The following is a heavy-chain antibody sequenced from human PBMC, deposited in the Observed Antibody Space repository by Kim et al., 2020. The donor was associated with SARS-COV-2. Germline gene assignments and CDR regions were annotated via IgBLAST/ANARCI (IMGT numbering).Heavy chain of an antibody. CDR1: GGSISSPNDY. CDR2: LYYTGST. J-gene: IGHJ6*02. Sequence: SETLSLTCTVSGGSISSPNDYWGWIRQPPGKGLEWIGNLYYTGSTYCNPSLKSRVTISVDTSKNQFSLKLTSVTAADTAVYYCARDSRGSGSYAMDVWG. CDR3: ARDSRGSGSYAMDV. D-gene: IGHD3-10*01. V-gene: IGHV4-39*02.